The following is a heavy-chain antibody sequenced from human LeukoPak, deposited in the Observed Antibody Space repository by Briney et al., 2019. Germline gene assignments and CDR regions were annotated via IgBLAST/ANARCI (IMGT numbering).Heavy chain of an antibody. Sequence: PSQTLSLTCTVSGGSISSGGYYWSWIRQHPGQGLEWIGYIYYSGSTYYNPSLKSRVTISVDTSKNQFSLKLSSVTAADTAVYYCARGSAVEYYFDYWGQGTLVTVSS. J-gene: IGHJ4*02. V-gene: IGHV4-31*03. CDR3: ARGSAVEYYFDY. D-gene: IGHD3-3*01. CDR1: GGSISSGGYY. CDR2: IYYSGST.